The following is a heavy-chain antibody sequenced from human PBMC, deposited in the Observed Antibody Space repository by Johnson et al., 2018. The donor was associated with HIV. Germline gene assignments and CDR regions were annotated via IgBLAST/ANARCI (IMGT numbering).Heavy chain of an antibody. CDR1: GFKFDDNG. J-gene: IGHJ3*02. V-gene: IGHV3-20*04. D-gene: IGHD1-26*01. Sequence: VQLVESGGCVVRPGGSLRLSCAASGFKFDDNGLNWVRQGPGKGLEWVSGINWNGGSTGYADSVKGRFTISRDNGKNSLYLQMNSLRAEDTALYYCARRDSGSLSFDIWGQGTMVTVSS. CDR2: INWNGGST. CDR3: ARRDSGSLSFDI.